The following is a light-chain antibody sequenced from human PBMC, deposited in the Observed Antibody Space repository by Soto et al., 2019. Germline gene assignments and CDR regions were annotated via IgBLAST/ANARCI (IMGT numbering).Light chain of an antibody. CDR3: QQYGSSPPIT. CDR1: QSVSSY. V-gene: IGKV3-20*01. Sequence: EIVLTQSPATLSLSPGERATLSCRASQSVSSYLAWYQQKPGRASRLLIYGASSRATGIPDRFSGSGSGTDFTLTISRLEPEDFAVYYCQQYGSSPPITFGQGTRLEIK. CDR2: GAS. J-gene: IGKJ5*01.